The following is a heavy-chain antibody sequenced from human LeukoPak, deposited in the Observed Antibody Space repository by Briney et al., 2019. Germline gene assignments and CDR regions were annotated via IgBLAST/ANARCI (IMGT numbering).Heavy chain of an antibody. CDR3: ARAWYSSAFDY. CDR1: GFTFSSYW. Sequence: GGSLRLSCAASGFTFSSYWMRWVRQAPGKGLEWVANIKQDGSEKYYVDSVKGRFTISRDNAKNSLYLQMNSLRAEDTAVYYCARAWYSSAFDYWGQGTLVTVSS. CDR2: IKQDGSEK. J-gene: IGHJ4*02. V-gene: IGHV3-7*01. D-gene: IGHD6-19*01.